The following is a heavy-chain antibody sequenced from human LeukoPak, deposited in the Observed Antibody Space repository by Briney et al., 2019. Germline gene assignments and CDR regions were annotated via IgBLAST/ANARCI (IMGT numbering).Heavy chain of an antibody. Sequence: ASVKVSCKASGYTFTGYYMHWVRQAPRQGLEWVGWINPNSGGTNYAQKFQGGVTMTRDTSISTAYMELSRLRSDDTAVYYCARYRASIAARPDYWGQGPLVTVSS. CDR1: GYTFTGYY. V-gene: IGHV1-2*02. CDR3: ARYRASIAARPDY. D-gene: IGHD6-6*01. CDR2: INPNSGGT. J-gene: IGHJ4*02.